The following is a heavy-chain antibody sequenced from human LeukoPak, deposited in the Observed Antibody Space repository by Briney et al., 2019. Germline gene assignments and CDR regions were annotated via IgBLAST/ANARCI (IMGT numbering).Heavy chain of an antibody. V-gene: IGHV4-39*01. Sequence: SETLSLTCTVSGGSISTRSYYWGWIRQPPGKGLERIGSIYYSGSTYYNPSLKSRVTISVDTSKNQFSLKLSSVTAADTAVYYCAKMGEQGGIDYWGQGTLVTVSS. D-gene: IGHD3-16*01. J-gene: IGHJ4*02. CDR1: GGSISTRSYY. CDR3: AKMGEQGGIDY. CDR2: IYYSGST.